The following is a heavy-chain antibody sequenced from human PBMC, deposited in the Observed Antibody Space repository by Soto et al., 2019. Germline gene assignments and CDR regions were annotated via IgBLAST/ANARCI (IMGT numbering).Heavy chain of an antibody. CDR3: ARVTYFSSTSCYSSGYFDF. V-gene: IGHV4-30-2*01. J-gene: IGHJ4*02. CDR1: GGSISSGGYS. CDR2: IYHSGST. Sequence: SETLSLTCAVSGGSISSGGYSWSWIRQPPGKGLEWIGYIYHSGSTYYNPSLKSRVTISVDRSKNQFSLKLSSVTAADTAVYYCARVTYFSSTSCYSSGYFDFCGQGTLVTVSS. D-gene: IGHD2-2*01.